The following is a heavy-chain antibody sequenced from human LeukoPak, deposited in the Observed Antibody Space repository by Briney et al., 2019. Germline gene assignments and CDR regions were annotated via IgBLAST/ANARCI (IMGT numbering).Heavy chain of an antibody. D-gene: IGHD2-21*02. Sequence: VQPGGSLRLSCASSGFTFSSSWMHWVRQAPGKGLVWVSRTNNDGSTVYAASVKGRFTISRDNAKNSLYLQMDSLRAEDTAVYYCARHRGPAVTDWGQGTLVTVSS. V-gene: IGHV3-74*01. CDR2: TNNDGST. CDR1: GFTFSSSW. J-gene: IGHJ4*02. CDR3: ARHRGPAVTD.